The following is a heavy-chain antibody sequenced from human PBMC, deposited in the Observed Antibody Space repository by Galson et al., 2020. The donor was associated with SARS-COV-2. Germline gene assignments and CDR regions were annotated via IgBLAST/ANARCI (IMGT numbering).Heavy chain of an antibody. CDR2: VSGSGSIT. D-gene: IGHD5-18*01. CDR3: AKEGPDTAMITVYYYGMDV. Sequence: GGSLRLSCAASGFTFSSYAMNWVRQAPGKGLEWVSTVSGSGSITYYADSARGRFTISRDNSNNTLYLEMNSLRLEDTAVYYCAKEGPDTAMITVYYYGMDVWGQGTTVTVSS. J-gene: IGHJ6*02. V-gene: IGHV3-23*01. CDR1: GFTFSSYA.